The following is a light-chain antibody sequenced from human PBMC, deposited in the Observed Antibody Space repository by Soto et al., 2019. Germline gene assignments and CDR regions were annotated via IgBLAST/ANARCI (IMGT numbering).Light chain of an antibody. CDR2: SAF. J-gene: IGKJ5*01. CDR1: QNIGSF. V-gene: IGKV1-39*01. Sequence: DIQMTQSPSSLSASIGDRVTITCRASQNIGSFLNWYQQKPGEPPRLLVYSAFIIQSGVPSRFNASGSGTDFTLSISSLQPEDFSTYYCQQGSATPITFGLGTRLDTK. CDR3: QQGSATPIT.